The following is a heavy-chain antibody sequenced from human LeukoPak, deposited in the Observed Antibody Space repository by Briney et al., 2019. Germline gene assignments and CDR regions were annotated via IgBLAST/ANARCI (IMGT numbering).Heavy chain of an antibody. Sequence: PSETLSLTCAVYGGSFSGYYWSWVRQPPGKGLEWIGEINHSGSTNYNPSLKSRVTISVDTSKNQFSLKLSSVTAADTAVYYCAREVLLSSGYYYYYYYMDVWGKGTTVTVSS. V-gene: IGHV4-34*01. CDR3: AREVLLSSGYYYYYYYMDV. D-gene: IGHD3-22*01. CDR2: INHSGST. J-gene: IGHJ6*03. CDR1: GGSFSGYY.